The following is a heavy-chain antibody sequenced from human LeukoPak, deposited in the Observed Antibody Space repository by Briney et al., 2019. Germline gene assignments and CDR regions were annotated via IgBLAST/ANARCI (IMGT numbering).Heavy chain of an antibody. J-gene: IGHJ4*02. CDR2: ISSSSSYI. D-gene: IGHD5-18*01. CDR3: VRDFPAYAGYSYGFDY. V-gene: IGHV3-21*01. CDR1: GFTFSSYS. Sequence: GGSLRLSCAASGFTFSSYSMNWVRQAPGKGLEWVSSISSSSSYIYYADSVKGRFTISRDNAKNSLYLQMNSLRAEDTAVYYCVRDFPAYAGYSYGFDYWGQGTLVTVSS.